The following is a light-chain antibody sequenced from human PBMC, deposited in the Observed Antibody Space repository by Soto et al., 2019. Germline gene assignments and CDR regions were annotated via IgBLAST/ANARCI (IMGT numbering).Light chain of an antibody. J-gene: IGLJ3*02. Sequence: QSVLTQPPSVSGAPGQRVTISCTGSNSNIGAGYDLHWYQQFPGAAPKLLIFAYPNRPSGVPDRFSGSKSVSSASLAITGLQADDEADYYCQSFDSSLTAWVFGGGTKLTVL. CDR3: QSFDSSLTAWV. V-gene: IGLV1-40*01. CDR1: NSNIGAGYD. CDR2: AYP.